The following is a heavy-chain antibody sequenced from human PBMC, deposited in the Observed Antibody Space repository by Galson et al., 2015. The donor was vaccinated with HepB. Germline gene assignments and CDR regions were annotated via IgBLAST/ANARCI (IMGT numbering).Heavy chain of an antibody. CDR1: GFTFSRYS. D-gene: IGHD2-15*01. J-gene: IGHJ2*01. CDR3: ARQGGGYYYFDL. Sequence: LRLSCAASGFTFSRYSMDWVRQAPGKGLEWFSYISSSSASTYYADSVKGRFTISRDNAKNSLYLQMNSLRDEDTAVYYCARQGGGYYYFDLWGRGTLVTVSS. CDR2: ISSSSAST. V-gene: IGHV3-48*02.